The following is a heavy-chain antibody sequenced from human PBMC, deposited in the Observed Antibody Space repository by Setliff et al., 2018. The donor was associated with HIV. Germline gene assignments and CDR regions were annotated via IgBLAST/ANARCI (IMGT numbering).Heavy chain of an antibody. V-gene: IGHV1-3*01. Sequence: ASVKVSCKASGYTFTNNVIHWVRQAPGQRLEWMGWIHAGSGDTQYSQKFQGRVTITRDTSASTVYMELSSLRSEDTAMYYCARGWGAERWLQLDPRYFDLWGRGTLVTVSS. CDR3: ARGWGAERWLQLDPRYFDL. CDR1: GYTFTNNV. D-gene: IGHD5-12*01. CDR2: IHAGSGDT. J-gene: IGHJ2*01.